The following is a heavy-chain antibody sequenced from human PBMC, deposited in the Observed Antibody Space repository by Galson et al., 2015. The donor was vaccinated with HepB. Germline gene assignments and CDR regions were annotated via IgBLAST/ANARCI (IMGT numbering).Heavy chain of an antibody. CDR2: IYYSEST. Sequence: SLTCIVSGGSIRRYYWCWIRQPPGKGLGWIGYIYYSESTNYNPPLKSRVTISVHTSKNQFALKLSSVTAADTAVYYCAGVGAGDGYNLLFDYWGQGTLVTVSS. CDR3: AGVGAGDGYNLLFDY. CDR1: GGSIRRYY. D-gene: IGHD5-24*01. J-gene: IGHJ4*02. V-gene: IGHV4-59*01.